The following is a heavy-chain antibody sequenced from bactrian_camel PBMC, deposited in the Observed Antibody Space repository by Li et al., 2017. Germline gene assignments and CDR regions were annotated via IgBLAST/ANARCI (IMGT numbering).Heavy chain of an antibody. CDR3: TRDRGLAVPAGSFDY. J-gene: IGHJ6*01. CDR1: ASTSNMYC. V-gene: IGHV3S1*01. CDR2: ISSSGGST. Sequence: HVQLVESGGGSVQAGGSLKLSCTYSASTSNMYCMAWFRQAPGKGLEWVSLISSSGGSTLYADSVKGRFTISRDNAKNTINLELNSLKTEDTAMYYCTRDRGLAVPAGSFDYWAQGTQVTVS. D-gene: IGHD6*01.